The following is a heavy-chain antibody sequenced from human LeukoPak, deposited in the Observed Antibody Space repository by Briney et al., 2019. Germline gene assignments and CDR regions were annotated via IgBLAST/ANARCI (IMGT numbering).Heavy chain of an antibody. J-gene: IGHJ6*02. CDR3: ARDHKAYSSSWYYYYGMDV. CDR1: GFTFTTYT. Sequence: GGSLRLSCAASGFTFTTYTMNWVRQAPGKGLEWVSSISSSSSYIYYADLVKGRFTISRDNAKNSLYLQMNSLRAEDTAVYYCARDHKAYSSSWYYYYGMDVWGQGTTVTVSS. D-gene: IGHD6-13*01. V-gene: IGHV3-21*01. CDR2: ISSSSSYI.